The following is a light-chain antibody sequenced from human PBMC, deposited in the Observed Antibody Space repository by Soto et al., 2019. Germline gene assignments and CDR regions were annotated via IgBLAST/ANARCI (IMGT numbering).Light chain of an antibody. CDR2: GAS. J-gene: IGKJ1*01. Sequence: IVLTQSPCTLSLSPGERATLSCRASQSVSSSYLAWYQQKSGQAPRLLIYGASSRATGIPDRFSGSGSGTDFTLTISRLEPEDFAVYYCQQYGSSPPTTFGQGTKVEIK. V-gene: IGKV3-20*01. CDR3: QQYGSSPPTT. CDR1: QSVSSSY.